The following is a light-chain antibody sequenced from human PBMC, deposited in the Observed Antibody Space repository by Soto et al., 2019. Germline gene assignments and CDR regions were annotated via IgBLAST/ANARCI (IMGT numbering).Light chain of an antibody. CDR1: QSFSSY. Sequence: EIVLTQSPATLSLSPGERATLSCRASQSFSSYLAWYQQKPGQAPRLLIYDASKRATGIPARFSGRGSGTDFTLPLSSLEPEDVAFYYCQQRSNWPPVITFGQGTRLEIK. CDR3: QQRSNWPPVIT. CDR2: DAS. J-gene: IGKJ5*01. V-gene: IGKV3-11*01.